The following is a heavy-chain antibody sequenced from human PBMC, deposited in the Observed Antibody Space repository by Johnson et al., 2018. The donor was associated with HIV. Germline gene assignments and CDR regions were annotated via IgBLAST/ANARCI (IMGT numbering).Heavy chain of an antibody. V-gene: IGHV3-7*03. Sequence: VQLVESGGGLVQPGGSLRLSCAASGFTVSSNYMNWVRQAPGKGLEWVANIKQDGSEKYYVDSVKGRFTISRDNAKNSLYLQMNSLRAEDRALYYCAKELGPSDAVDIWGQGTIVTVSS. CDR3: AKELGPSDAVDI. CDR2: IKQDGSEK. CDR1: GFTVSSNY. J-gene: IGHJ3*02.